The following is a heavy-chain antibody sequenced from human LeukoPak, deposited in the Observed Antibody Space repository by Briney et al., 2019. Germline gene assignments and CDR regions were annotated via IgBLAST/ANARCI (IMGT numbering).Heavy chain of an antibody. CDR2: VNRDGSET. J-gene: IGHJ4*02. Sequence: PGGSLRLSCAASGFALSSHWMTWVRQVPGRGPEWVANVNRDGSETYYLDSVKGRFTISKDNAKNSLYLQMNSLRAEDTALYYCAKGLGGYSYGYGYWGQGTLVTVSS. CDR3: AKGLGGYSYGYGY. D-gene: IGHD5-18*01. V-gene: IGHV3-7*03. CDR1: GFALSSHW.